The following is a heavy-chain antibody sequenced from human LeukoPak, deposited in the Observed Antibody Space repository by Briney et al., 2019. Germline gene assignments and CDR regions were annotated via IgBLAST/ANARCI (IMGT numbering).Heavy chain of an antibody. CDR1: GGSLNSFS. V-gene: IGHV4-59*01. D-gene: IGHD6-13*01. J-gene: IGHJ5*02. CDR2: IYSSGST. Sequence: SETLSLSRTVSGGSLNSFSWRWVWQPPGKGLEWIGYIYSSGSTTYNPSLKSRVTISVDTSKNQFSLKLSSVTAPDTPMYYFVIWRGLDSSSWSFFYPGGQGTLVTVSS. CDR3: VIWRGLDSSSWSFFYP.